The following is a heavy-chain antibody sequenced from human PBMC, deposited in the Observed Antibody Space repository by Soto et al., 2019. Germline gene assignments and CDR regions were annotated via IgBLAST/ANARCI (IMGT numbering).Heavy chain of an antibody. Sequence: ASLKISCKGSGYSFTTYWFGWVRQIPGKGMEWMGIIYPGDSDARYNPSFQVQVTSSVDKAFTTAYLQWSSLKASDTATYYCARRYCSGNRCWVDYWGLGTLVAVSS. CDR1: GYSFTTYW. V-gene: IGHV5-51*01. CDR2: IYPGDSDA. CDR3: ARRYCSGNRCWVDY. D-gene: IGHD2-15*01. J-gene: IGHJ4*02.